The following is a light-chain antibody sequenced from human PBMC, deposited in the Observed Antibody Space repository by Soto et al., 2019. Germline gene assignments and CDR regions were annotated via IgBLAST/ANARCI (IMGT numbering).Light chain of an antibody. CDR1: QSISSW. J-gene: IGKJ2*01. CDR2: KAS. Sequence: DIQMTQSPSTLSASVGDRVTITCRASQSISSWLAWYQQKPGKAPKLLIYKASSLESGGPSRISGSRSGTEFTLTISSLQPDDFATYYCQQYNSYSRTFGQGTKLEIK. V-gene: IGKV1-5*03. CDR3: QQYNSYSRT.